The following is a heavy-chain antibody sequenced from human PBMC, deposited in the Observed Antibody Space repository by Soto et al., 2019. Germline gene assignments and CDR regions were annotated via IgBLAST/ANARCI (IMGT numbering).Heavy chain of an antibody. CDR3: ARDGPQSSYYYGSGSYYNADYYYYGMDV. J-gene: IGHJ6*02. V-gene: IGHV6-1*01. Sequence: PSQTLSLTCAISGDSVSSNSAAWNWIRQSPSRGLEWLGRTYYRSKWYNDYAVSVKSRITINPDTSKNQFSLQLNSVTPEDTAVYYCARDGPQSSYYYGSGSYYNADYYYYGMDVWGQGTTVTVSS. CDR2: TYYRSKWYN. CDR1: GDSVSSNSAA. D-gene: IGHD3-10*01.